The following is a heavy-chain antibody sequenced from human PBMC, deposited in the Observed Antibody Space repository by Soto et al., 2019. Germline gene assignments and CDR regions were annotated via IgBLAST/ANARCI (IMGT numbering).Heavy chain of an antibody. CDR1: RFTFSRYA. CDR2: ISSSGSST. Sequence: EVQLLESGGGLVQPGGSLKRSCAASRFTFSRYAMNWVRQAPGKGLEWVSGISSSGSSTYYADSVKGRFTISRDNSKNTVVVQIKRLRAEETAVYYCAKADLAQRWDHFDYWGQGTLVTVSS. J-gene: IGHJ4*02. CDR3: AKADLAQRWDHFDY. V-gene: IGHV3-23*01. D-gene: IGHD1-26*01.